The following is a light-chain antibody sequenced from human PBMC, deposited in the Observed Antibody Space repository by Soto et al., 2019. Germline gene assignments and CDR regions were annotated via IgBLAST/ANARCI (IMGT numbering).Light chain of an antibody. J-gene: IGKJ1*01. V-gene: IGKV1-5*01. CDR3: QQYNSLSWS. CDR2: DAS. Sequence: DIQMTQSPSTLSASVGDSVTITCRASQSISTWLAWYQQKPGKAPKLLIYDASSLEGGVPSRFSGSGSGTEFTLTISGLQPDDFATYYCQQYNSLSWSFGQGTKVEIK. CDR1: QSISTW.